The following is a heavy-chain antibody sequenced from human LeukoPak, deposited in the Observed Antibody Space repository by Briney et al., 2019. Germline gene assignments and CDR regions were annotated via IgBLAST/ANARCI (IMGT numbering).Heavy chain of an antibody. J-gene: IGHJ5*02. D-gene: IGHD4-17*01. CDR1: GGTFSSYA. CDR3: ARAHTVTIYSGFDP. V-gene: IGHV1-69*04. Sequence: SVKVSCKASGGTFSSYAISWVRQAPGQGLEWMGRTIPIFGIANYAQKFQGRVTITADKSTSTAYMELSSLRSEDTAVYYCARAHTVTIYSGFDPWGQGTLVTVSS. CDR2: TIPIFGIA.